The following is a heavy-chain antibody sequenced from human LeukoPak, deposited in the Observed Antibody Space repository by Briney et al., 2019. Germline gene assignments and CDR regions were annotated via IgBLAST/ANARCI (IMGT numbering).Heavy chain of an antibody. Sequence: GGSLRLSCAASGFTVSSNYMSWVRQAPGKGLEWVSVIYSGGSTYYADSVKGRFTISRDNSKNPLYLQMNSLRDDDTAVYYCTRDPRLTDYWGQGTLVTVSS. CDR1: GFTVSSNY. CDR3: TRDPRLTDY. J-gene: IGHJ4*02. CDR2: IYSGGST. V-gene: IGHV3-66*01.